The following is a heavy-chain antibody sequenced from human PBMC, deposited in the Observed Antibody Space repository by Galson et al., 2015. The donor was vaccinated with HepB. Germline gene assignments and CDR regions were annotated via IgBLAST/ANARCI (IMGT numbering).Heavy chain of an antibody. CDR3: ARNIVGTTTFDY. CDR1: GYTFTVYA. V-gene: IGHV1-3*01. J-gene: IGHJ4*02. Sequence: SVKVSCKASGYTFTVYAIHWVRQAPGQRFEWLAWINADNGDTHYSQKFQGRATVTRDTSANTADMELSGLRSEDTAVYFCARNIVGTTTFDYWGQGTLVTVSS. D-gene: IGHD1-26*01. CDR2: INADNGDT.